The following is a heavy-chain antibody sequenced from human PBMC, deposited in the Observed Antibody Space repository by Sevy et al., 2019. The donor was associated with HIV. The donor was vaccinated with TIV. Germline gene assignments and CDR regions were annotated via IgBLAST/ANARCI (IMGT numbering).Heavy chain of an antibody. Sequence: ASVKVSCKASGGTFSSYAISWVRQAPGQGLEWMGGIIPIFGTANYAQKFQGRVTITADESTSKAYMELSSLRSEDTAVYYCAREGSRRKGFDPWGQGTLVTVSS. D-gene: IGHD2-15*01. V-gene: IGHV1-69*13. J-gene: IGHJ5*02. CDR3: AREGSRRKGFDP. CDR1: GGTFSSYA. CDR2: IIPIFGTA.